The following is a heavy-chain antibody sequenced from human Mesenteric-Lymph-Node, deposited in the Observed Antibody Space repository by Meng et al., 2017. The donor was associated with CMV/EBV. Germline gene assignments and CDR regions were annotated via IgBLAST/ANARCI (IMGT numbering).Heavy chain of an antibody. J-gene: IGHJ4*02. CDR3: ARVLGYYFDY. Sequence: GESLKISCAASGFTFDDYGMSWVRQAPGKGLEWVSNIGYSARTIYNADSVKGRFTISRDNAKNSLYLQMNSLRVEDTAVYYCARVLGYYFDYWGQGTLVTVSS. CDR2: IGYSARTI. V-gene: IGHV3-11*01. CDR1: GFTFDDYG.